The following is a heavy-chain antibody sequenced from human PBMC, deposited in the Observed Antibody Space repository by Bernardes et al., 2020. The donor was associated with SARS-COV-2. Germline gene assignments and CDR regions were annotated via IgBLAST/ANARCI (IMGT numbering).Heavy chain of an antibody. CDR3: ARGGLSSSWFYLDY. CDR2: VYNSGYT. Sequence: KGLEWIGYVYNSGYTNYNPSLKSRVTISADTSKNQFSLKLSSVTAADTAVYYCARGGLSSSWFYLDYWGQGTLVSVSS. D-gene: IGHD6-13*01. V-gene: IGHV4-4*08. J-gene: IGHJ4*02.